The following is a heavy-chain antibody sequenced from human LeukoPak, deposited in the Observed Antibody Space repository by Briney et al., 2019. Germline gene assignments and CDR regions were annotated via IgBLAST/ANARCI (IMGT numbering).Heavy chain of an antibody. D-gene: IGHD3-22*01. CDR2: ISSSSSYI. J-gene: IGHJ3*02. CDR1: GFTFSSYS. Sequence: TGGSLRLSCAASGFTFSSYSMNWVRQAPGKGLEWVSSISSSSSYIYYADSVKGRFTISRDNAKNSLYLQMNSLRAEDTAVYYCARACYYDSSGPNDAFDIWGQGTMVTVSS. V-gene: IGHV3-21*01. CDR3: ARACYYDSSGPNDAFDI.